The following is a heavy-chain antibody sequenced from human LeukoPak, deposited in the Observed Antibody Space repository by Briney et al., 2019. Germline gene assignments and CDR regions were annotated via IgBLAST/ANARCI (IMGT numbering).Heavy chain of an antibody. J-gene: IGHJ4*02. CDR1: GYTVTSYN. V-gene: IGHV1-46*01. CDR2: LNPSGGSS. D-gene: IGHD6-6*01. CDR3: ARGAARPSYFDY. Sequence: SVKVSCKASGYTVTSYNMHWVRQAPGQGLEWMGILNPSGGSSSYAQKFQGRATLTRATSTSTVYMELSSLRSEDTAVYYCARGAARPSYFDYWGQGTLVTVSS.